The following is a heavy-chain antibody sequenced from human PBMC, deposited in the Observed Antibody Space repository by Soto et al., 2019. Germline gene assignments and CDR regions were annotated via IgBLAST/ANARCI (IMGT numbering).Heavy chain of an antibody. Sequence: QVQLVPSGAEVQKPGSSVKVSCTDSGGTFSTYSMFWVRQAPGQGLEWMGRIIPMLGIRNYAQRFQDRVTITADKSTATAHMELSSLRSEDTALYYCTIGSWSGEVFDIWGQGTMVTVSS. D-gene: IGHD2-21*01. CDR3: TIGSWSGEVFDI. J-gene: IGHJ3*02. V-gene: IGHV1-69*02. CDR2: IIPMLGIR. CDR1: GGTFSTYS.